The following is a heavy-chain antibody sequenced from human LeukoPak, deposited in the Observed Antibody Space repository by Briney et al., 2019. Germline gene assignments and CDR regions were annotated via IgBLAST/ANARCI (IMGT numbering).Heavy chain of an antibody. CDR2: ISGSGGST. CDR1: VFTFSSYS. V-gene: IGHV3-23*01. Sequence: GGSLRLSCAASVFTFSSYSMRWVRQAPWKGREWVSAISGSGGSTYYADSVKGRFTISRDNSKNTLYLQMNSLRAEDTAVYYCAKDSYGDYDFDYWGQGTLVTVSS. D-gene: IGHD4-17*01. CDR3: AKDSYGDYDFDY. J-gene: IGHJ4*02.